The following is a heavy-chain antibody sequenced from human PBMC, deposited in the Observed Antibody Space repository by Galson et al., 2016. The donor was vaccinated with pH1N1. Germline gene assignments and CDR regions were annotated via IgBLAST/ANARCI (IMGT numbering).Heavy chain of an antibody. CDR3: ARATHGDDFWSGYAFDF. V-gene: IGHV3-48*03. Sequence: SLRLSCAASGFAFNYYNMNWVRLAPGRGLEWVSSISLSSATIKYAASVRGRFTVSRDNAKNTLYLQMNSLRAEDTAVYFCARATHGDDFWSGYAFDFWGQGTLITVSS. CDR2: ISLSSATI. D-gene: IGHD3-3*01. J-gene: IGHJ4*02. CDR1: GFAFNYYN.